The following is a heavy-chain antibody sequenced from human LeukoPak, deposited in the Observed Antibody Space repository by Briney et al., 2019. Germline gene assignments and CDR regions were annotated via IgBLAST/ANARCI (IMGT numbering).Heavy chain of an antibody. CDR2: ISGSGGST. CDR1: GFTFSSYA. D-gene: IGHD6-13*01. V-gene: IGHV3-23*01. J-gene: IGHJ4*02. CDR3: AKDSSSWYAKFDY. Sequence: GGSLRLSCAASGFTFSSYAMHWVRQAPGKGLEWVSAISGSGGSTYYADSVKGRFTISRDNSKNTLYLQMNSLRAEDTAVYYCAKDSSSWYAKFDYWGQGTLVTVSS.